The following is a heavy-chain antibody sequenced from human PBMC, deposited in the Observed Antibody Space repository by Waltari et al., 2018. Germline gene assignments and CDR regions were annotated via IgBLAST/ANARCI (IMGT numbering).Heavy chain of an antibody. CDR1: GGSFSGYY. CDR2: ITHSGST. D-gene: IGHD3-3*01. CDR3: ARGGLEWLLRDVLPSHYYFDY. J-gene: IGHJ4*02. Sequence: QVQLQQWGAGLLKPSETLSLTCAVYGGSFSGYYWSWIRQPPGKGLEWIGEITHSGSTNYNPSRKSRVTISVDTSKNQFSLKLSSVTAADTAVYYCARGGLEWLLRDVLPSHYYFDYWGQGTLVTVSS. V-gene: IGHV4-34*01.